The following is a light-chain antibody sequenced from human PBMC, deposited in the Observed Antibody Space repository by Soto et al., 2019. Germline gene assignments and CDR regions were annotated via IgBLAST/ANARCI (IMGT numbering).Light chain of an antibody. Sequence: DIQMTQSPSTLSASVGDRVTITCRASESISSWLAWYQQKPGKAPKLLIYKASSLQSGVPSRFSGSGSGTEFTLTISSLQPDDFATYYRQQYNSYSLTFGGGTKVAIK. V-gene: IGKV1-5*03. CDR1: ESISSW. CDR3: QQYNSYSLT. CDR2: KAS. J-gene: IGKJ4*01.